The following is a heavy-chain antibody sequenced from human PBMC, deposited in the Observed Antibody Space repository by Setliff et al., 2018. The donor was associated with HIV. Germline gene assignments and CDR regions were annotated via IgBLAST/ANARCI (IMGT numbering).Heavy chain of an antibody. D-gene: IGHD4-17*01. CDR2: IHHGGGT. V-gene: IGHV4-4*02. CDR3: ATFFVSTATTQDY. CDR1: GGSISSSNW. Sequence: SETLSLTCAVSGGSISSSNWWSWVRQPPGKGLEWIGEIHHGGGTKYNPSLKSRVTVSLDMSKNQFSLKLNSLTAADTGVYYCATFFVSTATTQDYWGQGTLVTVSS. J-gene: IGHJ4*02.